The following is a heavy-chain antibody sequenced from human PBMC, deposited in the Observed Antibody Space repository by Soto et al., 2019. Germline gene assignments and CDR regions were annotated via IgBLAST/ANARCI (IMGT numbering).Heavy chain of an antibody. J-gene: IGHJ6*02. V-gene: IGHV1-46*01. CDR1: GYTFTSYY. CDR3: ARVKSYCTNGVCQGRYYGMDV. D-gene: IGHD2-8*01. Sequence: VQLVESGAEVKKPGASVKVSCKASGYTFTSYYMHWVRQAPGQGLEWMGIINPSGGSTSYAQKFQGRVTMTRDTSTSTVYMELSSLRSEDTAVYYCARVKSYCTNGVCQGRYYGMDVWGQGTTVTVSS. CDR2: INPSGGST.